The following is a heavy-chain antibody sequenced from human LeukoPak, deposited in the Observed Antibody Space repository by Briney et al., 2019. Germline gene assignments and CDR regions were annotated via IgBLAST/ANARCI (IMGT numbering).Heavy chain of an antibody. Sequence: TGGSLRLSCAASGFTFSSYGMSWVRQAPGQGLEWVSAISGSGGSTYYADSVKGRFTISRDNSKNTLYLQMNSLRAEDTAVYYCAKGSTVTAYPYYYYYYMDVWGKGTTVTISS. D-gene: IGHD4-17*01. J-gene: IGHJ6*03. V-gene: IGHV3-23*01. CDR1: GFTFSSYG. CDR2: ISGSGGST. CDR3: AKGSTVTAYPYYYYYYMDV.